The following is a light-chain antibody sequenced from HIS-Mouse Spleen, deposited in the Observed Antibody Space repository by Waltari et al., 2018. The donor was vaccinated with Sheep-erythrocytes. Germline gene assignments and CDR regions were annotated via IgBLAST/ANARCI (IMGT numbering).Light chain of an antibody. CDR3: YSTDSSGNHWV. Sequence: SYELTQPPSVSVSPGQTARITCSGDALPKKYAYWYQQKSGQAPVRVFYEDSKRPSGIPGRFAGSSSGTMATLTISGAQVEDDADYYCYSTDSSGNHWVFGGGTKLTVL. CDR1: ALPKKY. CDR2: EDS. J-gene: IGLJ3*02. V-gene: IGLV3-10*01.